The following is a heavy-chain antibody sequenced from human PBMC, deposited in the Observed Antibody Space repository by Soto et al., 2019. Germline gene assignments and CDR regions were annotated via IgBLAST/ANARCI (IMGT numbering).Heavy chain of an antibody. CDR1: GFTFSSYW. CDR3: ARANSSSWYRLSTFYYYYGMDV. V-gene: IGHV3-74*01. D-gene: IGHD6-13*01. J-gene: IGHJ6*02. Sequence: GGSLRLSCAASGFTFSSYWMHWVRQAPGKGLVWVSRINSDGSSTSYADSVKGRFTISRDNAKNTLYLQMNSLRAEDTAVYYCARANSSSWYRLSTFYYYYGMDVWGQGTTVTVSS. CDR2: INSDGSST.